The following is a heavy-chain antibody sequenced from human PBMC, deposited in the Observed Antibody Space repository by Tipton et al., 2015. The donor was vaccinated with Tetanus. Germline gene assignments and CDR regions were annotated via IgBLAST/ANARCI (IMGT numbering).Heavy chain of an antibody. CDR1: GGSISSGGSF. J-gene: IGHJ6*02. CDR2: IYYSGST. CDR3: ARDRGVTSPFGSYYYGMDV. V-gene: IGHV4-31*03. D-gene: IGHD2-21*02. Sequence: GLVKPSETLSLTCTVSGGSISSGGSFWSWIRQHPGKDLEWIGYIYYSGSTYYTPSLQSRVTISVDTSKNQFSLKLSSVTAAGTAVYYCARDRGVTSPFGSYYYGMDVWGQGTTVTVSS.